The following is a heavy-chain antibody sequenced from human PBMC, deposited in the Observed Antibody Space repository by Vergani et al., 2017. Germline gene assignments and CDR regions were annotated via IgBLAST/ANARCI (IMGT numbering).Heavy chain of an antibody. Sequence: DVHLAESGGGFFQPGGSRRLSGSASGFSFNSYWIHWFRQVPGKGLLWVSGIKSDGTITAYADSVKGRFTISRVNAQNTLYLQMNSLRVEDTGVYYCARARCIETCYMSNWLDSWGQGTLVTVSS. V-gene: IGHV3-74*03. CDR1: GFSFNSYW. CDR2: IKSDGTIT. J-gene: IGHJ5*01. D-gene: IGHD3-9*01. CDR3: ARARCIETCYMSNWLDS.